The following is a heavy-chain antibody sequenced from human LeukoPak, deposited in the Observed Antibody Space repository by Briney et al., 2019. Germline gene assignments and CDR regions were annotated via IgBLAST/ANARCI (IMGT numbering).Heavy chain of an antibody. CDR3: ARSGGWELLDAFDI. V-gene: IGHV1-2*06. CDR2: INPNSGAT. CDR1: GYTFTGYY. D-gene: IGHD1-26*01. Sequence: ASVRVSCKASGYTFTGYYMHWVRRAPGQGLEWVGRINPNSGATNYAQKFQGRVTMTRDTSISTAYMELSRLSSDDTAVYYCARSGGWELLDAFDIWGQGTMVTVSS. J-gene: IGHJ3*02.